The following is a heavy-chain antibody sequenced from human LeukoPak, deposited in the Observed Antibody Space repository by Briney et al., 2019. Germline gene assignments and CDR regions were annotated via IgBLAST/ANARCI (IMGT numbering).Heavy chain of an antibody. V-gene: IGHV1-2*02. CDR2: INPNSGGT. CDR3: ARVRGYSYGYRYYFDY. CDR1: GYTFTGYY. J-gene: IGHJ4*02. D-gene: IGHD5-18*01. Sequence: ASVKVSCKASGYTFTGYYMHWVRQAPGQGLEWMGWINPNSGGTNYAQKFQGRVTMTRDTSISTAYMELSRLRSDDTAVYYCARVRGYSYGYRYYFDYWGQGTLVTVSS.